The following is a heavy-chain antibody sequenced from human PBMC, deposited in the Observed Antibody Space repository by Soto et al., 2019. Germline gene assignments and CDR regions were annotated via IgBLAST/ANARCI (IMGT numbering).Heavy chain of an antibody. J-gene: IGHJ4*03. CDR2: INPKVGDT. CDR1: GYTFTASY. CDR3: SRTMDDYYGPGSGNGHGF. Sequence: QVQLVQSGAEVKEPGDSVRVSCEASGYTFTASYIHWVRQAPGQGLEWMGWINPKVGDTTYAQDFQGRVSMTRDMSISTVYMELSRLTSDDTAIYYCSRTMDDYYGPGSGNGHGFWGQGTMVTVFS. D-gene: IGHD3-10*01. V-gene: IGHV1-2*02.